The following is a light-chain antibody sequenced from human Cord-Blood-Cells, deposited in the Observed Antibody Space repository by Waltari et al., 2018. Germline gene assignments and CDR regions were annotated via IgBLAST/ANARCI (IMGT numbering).Light chain of an antibody. Sequence: STLTQPASVTGSPGQSITISCTGTSRNVGGSNYIFWYQQHPGKAPKLRIFEVSNWPSRVPNGVSGAESGNPASRTICGRQAEDEACCYGSSYTGSSTLGVFGGGTEL. V-gene: IGLV2-14*01. CDR2: EVS. CDR3: SSYTGSSTLGV. CDR1: SRNVGGSNY. J-gene: IGLJ2*01.